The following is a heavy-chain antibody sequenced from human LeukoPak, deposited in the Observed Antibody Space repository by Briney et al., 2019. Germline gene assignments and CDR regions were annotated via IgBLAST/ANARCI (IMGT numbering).Heavy chain of an antibody. J-gene: IGHJ5*02. CDR1: GGSVSSGSYY. CDR3: ASTVVVAATRSFDP. D-gene: IGHD2-15*01. Sequence: SETLSLTCTVSGGSVSSGSYYWSWIRQPPGKGLGWIGYIYYSGSTNYNPSLKSRVTMSLDTSKNQFSLKLSSVTAADTAVYYCASTVVVAATRSFDPWGQGTLVTVSS. V-gene: IGHV4-61*01. CDR2: IYYSGST.